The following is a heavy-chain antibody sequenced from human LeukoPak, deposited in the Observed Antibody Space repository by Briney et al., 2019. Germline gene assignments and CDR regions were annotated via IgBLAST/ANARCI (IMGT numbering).Heavy chain of an antibody. CDR2: ISGSGGST. Sequence: GGSLRLSCAASGFTFSSYAMSWVRQAPGKGLEWVSAISGSGGSTYYADSVKGRFTISRDNSKNTLYLQMNSLRAEDTAVYYCARGKGYDSSGFNWFDPWGQGTLVTVSS. CDR3: ARGKGYDSSGFNWFDP. CDR1: GFTFSSYA. J-gene: IGHJ5*02. D-gene: IGHD3-22*01. V-gene: IGHV3-23*01.